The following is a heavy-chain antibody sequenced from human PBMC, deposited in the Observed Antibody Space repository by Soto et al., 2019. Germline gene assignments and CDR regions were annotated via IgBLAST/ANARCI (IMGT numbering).Heavy chain of an antibody. CDR1: GITIRNYP. CDR3: VKDDGGNPSTEPH. Sequence: EVQLQESGGGLVQPGGSLRLSCAASGITIRNYPMSWVRQAPGKGLDWVSGISGSGDRTYYADSAKGRFTISKDFSKNSLSLQLDNLRVEDTAVYFCVKDDGGNPSTEPHWGQGTLVTVSS. V-gene: IGHV3-23*01. J-gene: IGHJ4*02. CDR2: ISGSGDRT. D-gene: IGHD2-15*01.